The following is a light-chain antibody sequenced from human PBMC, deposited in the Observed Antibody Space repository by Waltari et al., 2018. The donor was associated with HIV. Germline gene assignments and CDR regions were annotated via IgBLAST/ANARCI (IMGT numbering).Light chain of an antibody. J-gene: IGLJ1*01. CDR3: SSYTSSSTLYV. CDR1: RSDVGGSNH. Sequence: QSALTQPASVSGSPGQSITISCTGTRSDVGGSNHVSWYQQHPGKAPKLMIYEVSNRPSGVSNRFSGSKSGNTASLTISGLQAEDEADYYCSSYTSSSTLYVFGTGTKVTVL. V-gene: IGLV2-14*01. CDR2: EVS.